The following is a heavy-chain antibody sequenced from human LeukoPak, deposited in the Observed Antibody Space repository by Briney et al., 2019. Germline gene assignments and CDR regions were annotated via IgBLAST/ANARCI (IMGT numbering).Heavy chain of an antibody. CDR2: IYDDGTT. CDR1: GFTVSNNY. J-gene: IGHJ5*02. Sequence: GGSLRLSCAATGFTVSNNYMIWVRQAPGKWLEWVSVIYDDGTTYYADSVKSRFTISRDNSKNTLYLQMNSLRAEDTAVYYCARREINGYYLSWGQGTLVTVSS. D-gene: IGHD3-3*01. V-gene: IGHV3-53*01. CDR3: ARREINGYYLS.